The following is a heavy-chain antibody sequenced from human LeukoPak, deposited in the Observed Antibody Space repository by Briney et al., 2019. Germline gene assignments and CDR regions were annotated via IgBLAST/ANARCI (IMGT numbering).Heavy chain of an antibody. CDR1: GGSFSGYY. CDR2: INHSGST. V-gene: IGHV4-34*01. Sequence: SETLSLTCAVYGGSFSGYYWSWIRQPPGKGLEWIGEINHSGSTNYNPSLKSRVTISVDTSKNQFSLNLSSVTAADTAVYYCARYYYYYMDVWAKGPRSPSP. J-gene: IGHJ6*03. CDR3: ARYYYYYMDV.